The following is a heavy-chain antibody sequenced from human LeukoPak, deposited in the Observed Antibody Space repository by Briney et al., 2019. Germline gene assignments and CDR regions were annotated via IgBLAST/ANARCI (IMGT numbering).Heavy chain of an antibody. CDR1: GGSISSYY. V-gene: IGHV4-59*01. Sequence: PSETLSLTCTVSGGSISSYYWSWIRQPPGKGLEWIGYIYYSGSTNYNPSPKSRVTISVDTSKNQFSLKLSSVTAADTAVYYCARGQRSIAVAFFDYWGQGTLVTVSS. CDR2: IYYSGST. J-gene: IGHJ4*02. CDR3: ARGQRSIAVAFFDY. D-gene: IGHD6-19*01.